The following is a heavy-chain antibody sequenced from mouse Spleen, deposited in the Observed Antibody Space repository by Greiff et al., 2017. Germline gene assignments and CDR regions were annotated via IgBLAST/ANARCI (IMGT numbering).Heavy chain of an antibody. CDR3: ASSRTAWFAY. Sequence: EVKLQESGGGLVQPGGSLSLSCAASGFTFTDYYMSWVRQPPGKALEWLGFIRNKANGYTTEYSASVNGRFTISRDNSQSILYLQMNALRAEDSATYYCASSRTAWFAYWGQGTLVTVSA. J-gene: IGHJ3*01. CDR2: IRNKANGYTT. V-gene: IGHV7-3*01. CDR1: GFTFTDYY.